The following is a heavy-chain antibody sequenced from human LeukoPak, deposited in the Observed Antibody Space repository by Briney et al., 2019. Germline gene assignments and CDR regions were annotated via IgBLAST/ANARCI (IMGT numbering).Heavy chain of an antibody. D-gene: IGHD3-10*02. CDR2: IGSRGTTI. CDR1: GFTFSSYE. J-gene: IGHJ6*04. Sequence: GGSLRLSCAASGFTFSSYEMNWVRQAPGKGLEWISYIGSRGTTIFYADSVKGRFTVSRDNAKNSLYLQMNSLRAEDTAVYYCAELGITMIGGVWGKGTTVTISS. V-gene: IGHV3-48*03. CDR3: AELGITMIGGV.